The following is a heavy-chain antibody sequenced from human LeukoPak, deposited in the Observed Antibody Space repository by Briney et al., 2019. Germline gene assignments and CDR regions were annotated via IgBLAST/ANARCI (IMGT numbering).Heavy chain of an antibody. V-gene: IGHV4-39*07. CDR3: ASVWFGESLPWFDP. CDR1: GGSISSSSYY. D-gene: IGHD3-10*01. J-gene: IGHJ5*02. Sequence: SETLSLTCTVSGGSISSSSYYWGWIRQPPGKGLEWIGSIYYSGSTYYNPSLKSRVTISVDTSKNQFSLKLSSVTAADTAVYYCASVWFGESLPWFDPWGQGTLVTVSS. CDR2: IYYSGST.